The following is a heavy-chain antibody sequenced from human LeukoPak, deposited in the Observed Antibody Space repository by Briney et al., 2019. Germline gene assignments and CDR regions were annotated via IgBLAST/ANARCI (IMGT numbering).Heavy chain of an antibody. J-gene: IGHJ4*02. CDR3: ARVAWLQAIDY. CDR1: GYTFTSYY. CDR2: INPSGGST. D-gene: IGHD5-12*01. Sequence: GASMKVSCKASGYTFTSYYMHWVRQAPGQGLEWMGIINPSGGSTSYAQKFQGRVTMTRDMSTSTVYMELSSLRSEDTAVYYCARVAWLQAIDYWGQGTLVTVSS. V-gene: IGHV1-46*01.